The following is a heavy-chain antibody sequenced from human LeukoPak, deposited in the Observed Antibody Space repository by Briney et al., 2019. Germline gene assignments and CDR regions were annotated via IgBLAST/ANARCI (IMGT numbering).Heavy chain of an antibody. D-gene: IGHD1-14*01. V-gene: IGHV1-8*01. J-gene: IGHJ4*02. Sequence: ASVKVSCKASGYTFTSYDINWVRQATGQGLEWMGWMNPNSDNTGYIQKFQGRVTMTRNTSISTAYMELSSLRSEDTAVYYCARSPPTGRNFDYWGQGTLVTVSS. CDR3: ARSPPTGRNFDY. CDR1: GYTFTSYD. CDR2: MNPNSDNT.